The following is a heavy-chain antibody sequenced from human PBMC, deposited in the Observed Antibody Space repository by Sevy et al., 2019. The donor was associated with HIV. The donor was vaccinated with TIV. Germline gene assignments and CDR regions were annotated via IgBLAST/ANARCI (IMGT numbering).Heavy chain of an antibody. Sequence: GESLKISCAASGFIFSNYNMHWVRQAPGKGLEWVSFISSSSNDIYYADSVKGRFTISRDNAKNSLYLQINSLRAEDTDVYYCARKMELLVPDYWGQGTLVTVSS. D-gene: IGHD2-21*02. V-gene: IGHV3-21*01. CDR3: ARKMELLVPDY. CDR2: ISSSSNDI. CDR1: GFIFSNYN. J-gene: IGHJ4*02.